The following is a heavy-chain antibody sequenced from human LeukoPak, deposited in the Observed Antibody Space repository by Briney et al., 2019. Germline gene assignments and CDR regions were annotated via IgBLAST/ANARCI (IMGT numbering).Heavy chain of an antibody. V-gene: IGHV3-23*01. D-gene: IGHD6-19*01. CDR2: ISGSGGST. CDR3: ASSAEQWLVRGVFDY. CDR1: GFTFSSYA. Sequence: GGSLRLSSAASGFTFSSYAMSWVRQAPGKGLEWVSAISGSGGSTYYADSVKGRFTISRDNSKNTLYLQMNSLRAEDTAVYYCASSAEQWLVRGVFDYWGQGTLVTVSS. J-gene: IGHJ4*02.